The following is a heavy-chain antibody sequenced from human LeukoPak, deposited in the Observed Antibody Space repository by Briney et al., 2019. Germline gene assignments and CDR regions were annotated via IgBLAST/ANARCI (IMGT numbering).Heavy chain of an antibody. CDR3: ASGGVTVYSYGPDY. CDR2: IIPEFDEA. V-gene: IGHV1-69*13. D-gene: IGHD5-18*01. CDR1: GGILSKWS. Sequence: ASVKVSCKASGGILSKWSISWVRQAPGQGLEWVGTIIPEFDEAHYAQKLQGGVTISADDSATAAYMELRSLRSDDTAVYYCASGGVTVYSYGPDYWGQGTLVAVSS. J-gene: IGHJ4*02.